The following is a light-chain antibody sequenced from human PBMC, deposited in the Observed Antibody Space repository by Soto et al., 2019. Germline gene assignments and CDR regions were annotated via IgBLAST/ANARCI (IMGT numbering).Light chain of an antibody. CDR2: DVS. CDR1: SSDVGGYNY. Sequence: QSALTQPRSVSGSPGQSVTISCTGTSSDVGGYNYVSWYQQHPGKAPKVMIYDVSERPSGVPDRFSGSKSGNTASLTISELQSEDEADYYCCSYAGSPSYVFGTGTKLTVL. CDR3: CSYAGSPSYV. J-gene: IGLJ1*01. V-gene: IGLV2-11*01.